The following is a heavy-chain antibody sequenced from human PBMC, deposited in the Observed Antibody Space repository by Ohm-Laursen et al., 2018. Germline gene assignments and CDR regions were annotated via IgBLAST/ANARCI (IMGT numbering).Heavy chain of an antibody. J-gene: IGHJ5*02. CDR1: GFSVSTNY. Sequence: SLRLSCAASGFSVSTNYMNWARQAPGKWLEWVSEIDRGGNGYYAESVKGRFTISRDNSKNTLYLQMNNLRAEDSAVYYCASYYGGYDPWGQGTLVTVSS. D-gene: IGHD4-23*01. CDR2: IDRGGNG. CDR3: ASYYGGYDP. V-gene: IGHV3-53*01.